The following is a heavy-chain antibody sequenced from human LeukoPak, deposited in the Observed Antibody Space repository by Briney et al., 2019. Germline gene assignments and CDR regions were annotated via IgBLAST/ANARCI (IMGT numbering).Heavy chain of an antibody. CDR2: IDWNDDK. CDR3: ARGAYKSHFDY. V-gene: IGHV2-70*11. CDR1: GFSLGTSPMC. Sequence: SGPALVKPTQTLTLTCTFSGFSLGTSPMCVSWIRQPPGRALEWLARIDWNDDKYYSTSLKTRLTISKDTSKNQVVLTMTNMDPVDTATYYCARGAYKSHFDYWGQGTLVTVSS. D-gene: IGHD4-17*01. J-gene: IGHJ4*02.